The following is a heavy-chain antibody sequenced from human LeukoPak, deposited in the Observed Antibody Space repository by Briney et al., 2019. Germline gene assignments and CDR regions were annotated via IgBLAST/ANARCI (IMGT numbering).Heavy chain of an antibody. CDR2: ISGSGGST. CDR3: SNGIYSTSY. CDR1: GFTFSSYA. D-gene: IGHD6-6*01. J-gene: IGHJ4*02. V-gene: IGHV3-23*01. Sequence: GGSLRLSCAASGFTFSSYAMSWVRQAPGKGLEWVSAISGSGGSTYYADSVKGRFTISRDNAENSLFLQMNSLRAEDTAVYFCSNGIYSTSYWGQGTPVIVSS.